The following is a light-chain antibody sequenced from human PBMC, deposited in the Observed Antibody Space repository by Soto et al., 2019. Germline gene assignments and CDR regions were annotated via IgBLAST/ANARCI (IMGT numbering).Light chain of an antibody. CDR3: QKYDNLPHT. J-gene: IGKJ4*01. CDR2: GAS. CDR1: QDISKY. Sequence: DIQMTQSPSSLSASVGARVTITCPAGQDISKYLTWYQQKPGQAHKLLIYGASNLETGVPARFSGSGSGTDFSFTISSLQPEDIAAYYCQKYDNLPHTVGGGNKVDIK. V-gene: IGKV1-33*01.